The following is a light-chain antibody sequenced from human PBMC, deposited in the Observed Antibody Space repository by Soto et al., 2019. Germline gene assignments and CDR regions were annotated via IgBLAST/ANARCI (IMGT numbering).Light chain of an antibody. CDR1: SSNIGSNS. CDR2: DND. V-gene: IGLV1-51*01. Sequence: QSVLTQPPSVSAAPGQKVTISCSRRSSNIGSNSVSWYQHFPGTAPKLLIYDNDKRPSGVPDRFSASKSGTSATLGITGLQTGDEAHYYCGTWDTSLNTGVFGGGTKLTVL. J-gene: IGLJ3*02. CDR3: GTWDTSLNTGV.